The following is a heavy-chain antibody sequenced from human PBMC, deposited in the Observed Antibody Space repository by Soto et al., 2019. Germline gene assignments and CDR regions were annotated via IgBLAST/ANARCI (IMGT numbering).Heavy chain of an antibody. CDR3: ARVAPDDYGDYGENWYFDL. J-gene: IGHJ2*01. Sequence: EVQLVESGGGLVQPGGSLRLSCAASGFTFSSYDMHWVRQATGKGLEWVSAIGTAGDTYYPGSVKGRFTISRENAKNSLYLQMNSLRAGDTAVYYCARVAPDDYGDYGENWYFDLWGRGTLVTVSS. CDR1: GFTFSSYD. V-gene: IGHV3-13*01. D-gene: IGHD4-17*01. CDR2: IGTAGDT.